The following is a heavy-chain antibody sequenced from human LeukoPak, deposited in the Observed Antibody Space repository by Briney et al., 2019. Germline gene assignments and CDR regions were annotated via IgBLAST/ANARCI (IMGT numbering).Heavy chain of an antibody. CDR3: ANRLYWSGGSCYDY. V-gene: IGHV3-30*02. J-gene: IGHJ4*02. CDR2: IRYDGSNK. Sequence: LSLTCAVSGASISSPNWWSWVRQPPGKGLEWVAFIRYDGSNKYYADSVKGRFTISRDNSKNTLYLQMNSLRAEDTAVYYCANRLYWSGGSCYDYWGQGTLVTVSS. CDR1: GASISSPN. D-gene: IGHD2-15*01.